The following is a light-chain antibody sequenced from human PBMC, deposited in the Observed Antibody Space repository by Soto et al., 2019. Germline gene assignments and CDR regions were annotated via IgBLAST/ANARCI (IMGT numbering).Light chain of an antibody. CDR2: DVN. J-gene: IGLJ2*01. CDR3: TSWTTSTTMI. Sequence: QSALTQPASVSGSPGQSITISCTGTSSDIGAYNFVSWYQQHPGKAPKLMLYDVNIRPSGVSNRFSSSKSGNTASLTISGLQAEDEDDYYCTSWTTSTTMIFVGGTKVTVL. CDR1: SSDIGAYNF. V-gene: IGLV2-14*03.